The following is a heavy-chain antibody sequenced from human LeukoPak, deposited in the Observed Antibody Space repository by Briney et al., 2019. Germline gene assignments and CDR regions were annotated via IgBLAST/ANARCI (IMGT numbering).Heavy chain of an antibody. Sequence: SETLSLTCTASGGSISNRVYYWGWLRPPPGMGLEWFGLIHYSGSTYYNPSLKSRITISVDTSTNQFSLKLNSLTAADTAVYFCARSPLLTYSSGYCDYWGRGTLVTVSS. CDR2: IHYSGST. V-gene: IGHV4-39*07. J-gene: IGHJ4*02. CDR1: GGSISNRVYY. CDR3: ARSPLLTYSSGYCDY. D-gene: IGHD3-22*01.